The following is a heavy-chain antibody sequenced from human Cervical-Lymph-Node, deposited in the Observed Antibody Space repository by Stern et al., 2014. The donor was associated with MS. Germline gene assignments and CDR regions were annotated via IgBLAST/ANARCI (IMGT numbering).Heavy chain of an antibody. CDR1: GYTFTGYY. D-gene: IGHD2-2*01. Sequence: QVQLVESGAEVKKPGDSVKVSWKASGYTFTGYYMHWVRQAPGQGLEWMARTHPNSGGPNYAQKFQGRVTMTRDTSISTAYMELSRLRSDDTSVYYCARAREDIVVVPPALRYWGQGTLVTVSS. CDR2: THPNSGGP. CDR3: ARAREDIVVVPPALRY. V-gene: IGHV1-2*06. J-gene: IGHJ4*02.